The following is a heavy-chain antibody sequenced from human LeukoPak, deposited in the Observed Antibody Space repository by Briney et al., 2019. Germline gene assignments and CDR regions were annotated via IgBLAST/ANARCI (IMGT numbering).Heavy chain of an antibody. V-gene: IGHV3-33*01. D-gene: IGHD4-11*01. CDR2: IWYDGTNI. J-gene: IGHJ4*02. Sequence: GTSLRLSCAASGLILSSYGIHWVRQAPGKGLEWVAVIWYDGTNIYYGDSVKGRFSISRDNSKNTVYLQLDSLRAEDTAVYYCARDAGGAFGNYVNYLDYWGQGTLVTVSS. CDR3: ARDAGGAFGNYVNYLDY. CDR1: GLILSSYG.